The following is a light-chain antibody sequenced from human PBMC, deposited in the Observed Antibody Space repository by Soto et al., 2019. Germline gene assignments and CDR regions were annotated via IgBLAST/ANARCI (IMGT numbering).Light chain of an antibody. V-gene: IGKV1-5*03. Sequence: DIQMTQSPSTLSASVGDRVTITCRASQSISSWLACYQHKPGKAPNLLSYKASSLESGVPSRFSGSGSGTEFTLTVISLQPDDFATYCCQQYDTYPLTFGGGTEVEIK. CDR1: QSISSW. CDR3: QQYDTYPLT. J-gene: IGKJ4*01. CDR2: KAS.